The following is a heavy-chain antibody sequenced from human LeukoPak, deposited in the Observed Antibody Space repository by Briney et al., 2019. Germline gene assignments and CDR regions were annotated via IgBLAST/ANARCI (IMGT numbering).Heavy chain of an antibody. J-gene: IGHJ4*02. CDR3: ARGEGYYDILTEDY. V-gene: IGHV1-2*06. D-gene: IGHD3-9*01. CDR2: INPNSGGT. Sequence: ASVKVSCKASGYTFTGYHMHWVRQAPGQGLEWMGRINPNSGGTNYAQKFQGRVTMTRDTSISTAYMELSRLRSDDTAVYYCARGEGYYDILTEDYWGQGTLVTVSS. CDR1: GYTFTGYH.